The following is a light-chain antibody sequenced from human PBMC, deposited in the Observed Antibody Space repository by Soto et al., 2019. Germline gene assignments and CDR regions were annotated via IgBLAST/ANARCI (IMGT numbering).Light chain of an antibody. CDR1: QNIDTY. V-gene: IGKV1-39*01. CDR3: QQSYNFPRT. Sequence: DIQMTQSPSSLSASVGDRVTITCRASQNIDTYLNWYLQKPGQAPKLLIYSAYSLQSGVSPRFSGDGSGTDFTLTISSLHPEDFATYYCQQSYNFPRTFGQGTTV. J-gene: IGKJ1*01. CDR2: SAY.